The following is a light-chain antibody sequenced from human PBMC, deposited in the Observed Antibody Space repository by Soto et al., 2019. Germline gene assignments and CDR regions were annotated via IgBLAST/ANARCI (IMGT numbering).Light chain of an antibody. V-gene: IGKV3-15*01. Sequence: EIVLTQSPGTLSLSPGERATLSCRASQSVRSNLAWYQQKPGQPPRLLIHDASTRATGIPSRFSGSGSGTEFTLTISSLKSEDFAVYYCQQYDNWPRTFGQGTKVDIK. CDR2: DAS. J-gene: IGKJ1*01. CDR1: QSVRSN. CDR3: QQYDNWPRT.